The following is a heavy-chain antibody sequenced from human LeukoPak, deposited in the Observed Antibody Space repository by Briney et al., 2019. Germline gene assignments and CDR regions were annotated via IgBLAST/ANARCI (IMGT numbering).Heavy chain of an antibody. CDR1: GYTFTNYY. J-gene: IGHJ5*02. CDR2: INPYSGNT. D-gene: IGHD2-8*01. CDR3: ARGRYCTNGVCYPTWFDP. V-gene: IGHV1-46*01. Sequence: ASVKDSCMASGYTFTNYYMHSVRQAPGQGLQGMGVINPYSGNTTYAQRFQGRVTMTRDTSKNTVYMELSSLRSEDTALYYCARGRYCTNGVCYPTWFDPWGQGTLVTASS.